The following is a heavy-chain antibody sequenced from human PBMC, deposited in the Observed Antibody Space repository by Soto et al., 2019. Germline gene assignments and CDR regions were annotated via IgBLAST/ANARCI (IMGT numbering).Heavy chain of an antibody. D-gene: IGHD3-22*01. V-gene: IGHV4-38-2*01. CDR1: GYSISSGYY. CDR2: LYHSGST. Sequence: TLSLTCAVSGYSISSGYYWGWIRQPPGKGLEWIGSLYHSGSTYYNPSLKSRVTISVDTSKNQFSLKLSSVTAADTAVYYCARADYYYDSSSYSFYFDYWGQGTLVTVSS. J-gene: IGHJ4*02. CDR3: ARADYYYDSSSYSFYFDY.